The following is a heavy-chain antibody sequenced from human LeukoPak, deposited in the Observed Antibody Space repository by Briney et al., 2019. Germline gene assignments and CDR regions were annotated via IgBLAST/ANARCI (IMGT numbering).Heavy chain of an antibody. CDR1: GVTFIGHW. D-gene: IGHD1-14*01. J-gene: IGHJ4*02. CDR2: INQGGSDK. Sequence: GGSLRLSCAASGVTFIGHWISCGRQAPGKGLECVANINQGGSDKYYVDSVKGRFTISRDNANNLLYLQMNSLRGEDTAVYYCTRDRSRAEDDWGPGTLVTVSS. CDR3: TRDRSRAEDD. V-gene: IGHV3-7*01.